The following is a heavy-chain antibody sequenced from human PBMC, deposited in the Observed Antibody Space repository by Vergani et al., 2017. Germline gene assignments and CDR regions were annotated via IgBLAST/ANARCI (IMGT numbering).Heavy chain of an antibody. CDR1: GFTFSTYD. Sequence: EVQLLESGGGLVQPGGSLRLSCAASGFTFSTYDMIWVRQAPGKGLEWVSTISSDGGSTYYADSVNGRVNISRDNSKYTLSLQMNSLTAEDTAIYYCAGAQGTSAYYYGGFDYWGQGILVTVSS. CDR2: ISSDGGST. J-gene: IGHJ4*02. V-gene: IGHV3-23*01. CDR3: AGAQGTSAYYYGGFDY. D-gene: IGHD3-22*01.